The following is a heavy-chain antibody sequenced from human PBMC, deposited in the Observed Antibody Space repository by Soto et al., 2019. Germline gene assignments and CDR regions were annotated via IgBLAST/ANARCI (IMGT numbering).Heavy chain of an antibody. V-gene: IGHV3-30*18. Sequence: SGGSLRLSCAASGFTVRSYGMHWVRQAPGKGLEWVAVISYDGSNKYYADSVKGRFTISRDNSKNTLYLQMNSLRAEDTAVYYCAKNSGSFYFDYWGQGTLVTVSS. CDR2: ISYDGSNK. J-gene: IGHJ4*02. CDR1: GFTVRSYG. D-gene: IGHD6-6*01. CDR3: AKNSGSFYFDY.